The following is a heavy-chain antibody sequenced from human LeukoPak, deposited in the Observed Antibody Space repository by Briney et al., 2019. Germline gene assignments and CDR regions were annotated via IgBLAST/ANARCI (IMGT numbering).Heavy chain of an antibody. CDR3: ARDFERAYDY. CDR2: ISSSSSYI. Sequence: GGSLRLSCAASGFTFSSYSMNWVRQAPGKGLEWVSSISSSSSYIYYADSVKGRFTISRDNARNSLYLQMNSLRAEDTAVYYCARDFERAYDYWGQGTLVTVSS. J-gene: IGHJ4*02. D-gene: IGHD6-25*01. CDR1: GFTFSSYS. V-gene: IGHV3-21*01.